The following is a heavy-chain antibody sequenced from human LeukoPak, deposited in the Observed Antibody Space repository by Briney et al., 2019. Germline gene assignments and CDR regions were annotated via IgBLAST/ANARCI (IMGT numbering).Heavy chain of an antibody. D-gene: IGHD3-3*01. V-gene: IGHV4-4*07. CDR3: ARQFEDSRYYYFWSGPKQHAFEI. Sequence: SETLSLTCTVSGGSISSYYWSWIRQPAGKRLEWIGRIYTSGSTNYNPSLKSRVTMSVDTSKNQFSLKLSSVTAADTAVYYCARQFEDSRYYYFWSGPKQHAFEIWGQGTMVTVSS. CDR1: GGSISSYY. CDR2: IYTSGST. J-gene: IGHJ3*02.